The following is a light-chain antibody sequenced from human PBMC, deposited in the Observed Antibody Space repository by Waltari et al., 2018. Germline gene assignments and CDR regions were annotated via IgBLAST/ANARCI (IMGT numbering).Light chain of an antibody. Sequence: DIVMTQSPDSLAVSLGERATINCKSSQSVLYSSNNNNYLAWYQQKPGQPPKLLIYWASIRESGVPDRFSGSGSGTDLTLTISSLQAEDVAVYYCQQYYSTSWTFGQGTKVEIK. CDR1: QSVLYSSNNNNY. V-gene: IGKV4-1*01. CDR2: WAS. J-gene: IGKJ1*01. CDR3: QQYYSTSWT.